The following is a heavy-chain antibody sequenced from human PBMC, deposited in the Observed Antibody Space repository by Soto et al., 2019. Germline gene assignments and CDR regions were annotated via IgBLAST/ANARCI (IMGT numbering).Heavy chain of an antibody. V-gene: IGHV1-18*01. D-gene: IGHD1-26*01. CDR3: ARDLGSYAADY. CDR2: ISAYNGNT. J-gene: IGHJ4*02. CDR1: GYNFTSYG. Sequence: QVQLVQSGAEVKKPGASVKVSCKASGYNFTSYGFIWLRQAPGQGLEWMGWISAYNGNTNYAPKLQGRVILTTDTPTSTAYMELRSLRPDDTAVYYWARDLGSYAADYWGQGTLVTVSS.